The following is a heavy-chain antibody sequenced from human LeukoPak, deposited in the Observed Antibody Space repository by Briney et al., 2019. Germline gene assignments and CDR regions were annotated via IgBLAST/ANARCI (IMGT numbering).Heavy chain of an antibody. CDR1: GFTFSSYG. Sequence: GGSLRLSCAASGFTFSSYGMHWVRQAPGKGLEWVAVIWYDGSHIFYADSVKGRFTISRDNSKNTVYLQMNSPRAEDTAVYYCVRDPYEAYWGQGTLVTVSS. CDR3: VRDPYEAY. D-gene: IGHD5-12*01. CDR2: IWYDGSHI. V-gene: IGHV3-33*01. J-gene: IGHJ4*02.